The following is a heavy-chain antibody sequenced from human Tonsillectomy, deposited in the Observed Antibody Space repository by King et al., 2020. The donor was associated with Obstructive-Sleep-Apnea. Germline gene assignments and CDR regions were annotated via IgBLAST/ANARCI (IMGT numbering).Heavy chain of an antibody. J-gene: IGHJ4*02. V-gene: IGHV3-30-3*01. Sequence: QVQLVEAGGGVVQPGRSLRLSCAASGFTFSNYAIHWVRQAPGKGLVWVAVISYDVIMHFYADSVKGRFTISRNNSQDTLYLQMNSLRGEDTAVYYCANTGDKPGIEVEDYWGQGIQVTVSS. CDR3: ANTGDKPGIEVEDY. CDR1: GFTFSNYA. D-gene: IGHD6-19*01. CDR2: ISYDVIMH.